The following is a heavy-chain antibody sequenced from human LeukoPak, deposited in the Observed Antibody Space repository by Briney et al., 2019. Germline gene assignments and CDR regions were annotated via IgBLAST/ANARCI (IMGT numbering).Heavy chain of an antibody. CDR2: IYYSGST. CDR1: GGSISSYY. Sequence: SETLSLTCTVSGGSISSYYWSWIRQPPGKGLEWIGYIYYSGSTNYNPSLKSRVTISVDTSKNQFSLKLSSVTAADTAVYYCARTAAYCGGDCYSDFDYWGQGTLVTVSS. D-gene: IGHD2-21*02. CDR3: ARTAAYCGGDCYSDFDY. J-gene: IGHJ4*02. V-gene: IGHV4-59*01.